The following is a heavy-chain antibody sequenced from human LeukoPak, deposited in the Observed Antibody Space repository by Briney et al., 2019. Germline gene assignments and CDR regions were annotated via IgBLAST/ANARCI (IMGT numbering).Heavy chain of an antibody. Sequence: PSETLSLTCTVSGGSISSSSYYWGWIRQPPGKGLEWIGSIYYSGSTYYNPSLKSRVTISVDTSKNQFSLKLSSVTAADTAVYYCARQAEDYFDYWGQGTLVTVSS. CDR2: IYYSGST. V-gene: IGHV4-39*07. D-gene: IGHD6-19*01. J-gene: IGHJ4*02. CDR3: ARQAEDYFDY. CDR1: GGSISSSSYY.